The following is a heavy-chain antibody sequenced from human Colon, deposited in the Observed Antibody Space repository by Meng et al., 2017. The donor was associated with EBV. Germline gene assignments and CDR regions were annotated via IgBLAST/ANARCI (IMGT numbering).Heavy chain of an antibody. Sequence: QVRLQVSGPGLVQPSXXLSLTCTVSGGSINSGDYYWSWIRQPPGKGLEWIGYIYYTGSTYYNPSLKSRVTISMDTSKNQFSLRLSSVTAADTAVYYCARNYYFDYWGQGTLVTVSS. J-gene: IGHJ4*02. CDR2: IYYTGST. V-gene: IGHV4-30-4*01. CDR1: GGSINSGDYY. CDR3: ARNYYFDY.